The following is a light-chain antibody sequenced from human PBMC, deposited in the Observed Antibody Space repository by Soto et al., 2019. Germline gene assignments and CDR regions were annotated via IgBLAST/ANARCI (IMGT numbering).Light chain of an antibody. CDR1: QSIRSH. CDR2: DAS. J-gene: IGKJ4*01. CDR3: QQRSNCSPIT. V-gene: IGKV3-11*01. Sequence: EIVLTQSPATLSLSPGERATLSCRASQSIRSHLAWYQQRPGQAPRLLIYDASNRATGIPARFSGSGSGTDFTLTISSLEAEDFAVHSCQQRSNCSPITLCRGTKVDSK.